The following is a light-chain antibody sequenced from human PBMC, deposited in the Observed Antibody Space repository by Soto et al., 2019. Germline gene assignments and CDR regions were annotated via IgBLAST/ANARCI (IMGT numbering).Light chain of an antibody. CDR1: QSVSSNY. V-gene: IGKV3-20*01. CDR3: QQYSSSPRT. Sequence: EIVLTQSPGTPSLSPGERGTLSCRASQSVSSNYLAWYQQKPGQAPRLLIYGASSRATGIPDRFSGSGSGTDFTLTISRLEPEDFAVYYCQQYSSSPRTFGQGTKVDIK. CDR2: GAS. J-gene: IGKJ1*01.